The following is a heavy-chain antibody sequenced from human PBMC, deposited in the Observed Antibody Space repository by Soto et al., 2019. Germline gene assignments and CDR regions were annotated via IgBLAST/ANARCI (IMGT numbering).Heavy chain of an antibody. CDR1: GYTFTSYY. V-gene: IGHV1-46*01. CDR3: ARDTHAITIIVVASDAFDI. D-gene: IGHD3-22*01. Sequence: ASVKVSCKASGYTFTSYYMHWLRQAPGQGLEWMGIINPSGGSTSYELKFQGRVTMTRDTSTSTVYMELSSLRSEDTAVYYCARDTHAITIIVVASDAFDIWGQGTMVTVSS. J-gene: IGHJ3*02. CDR2: INPSGGST.